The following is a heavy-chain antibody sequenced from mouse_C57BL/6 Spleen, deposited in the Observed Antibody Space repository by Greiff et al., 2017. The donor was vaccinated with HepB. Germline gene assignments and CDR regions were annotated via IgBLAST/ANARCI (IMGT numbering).Heavy chain of an antibody. CDR3: ARHEDYYYGSSLYYFDY. J-gene: IGHJ2*01. Sequence: EVKVVESGGDLVKPGGSLKLSCAASGFTFSSYGMSWVRQTPDKRLEWVATISSGGSYTYYPDSVKGRFTISRDNAKNTLYLQMSSLTSEDTAIYDCARHEDYYYGSSLYYFDYWGQGTTLTVSS. CDR2: ISSGGSYT. V-gene: IGHV5-6*01. CDR1: GFTFSSYG. D-gene: IGHD1-1*01.